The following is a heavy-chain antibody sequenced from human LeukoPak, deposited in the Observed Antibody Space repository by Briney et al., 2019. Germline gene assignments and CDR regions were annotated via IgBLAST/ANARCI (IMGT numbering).Heavy chain of an antibody. V-gene: IGHV1-18*01. Sequence: GASVKVSCKASGYTFSTYAISWVRQAPGQGLEWMGWISVYNGDAKYPQKFQGRVTMSTDTSTGTAYMELRSLRSDDTAVYHCARYAQDSNGWYYFDYWGQGTLVTVSS. CDR2: ISVYNGDA. J-gene: IGHJ4*02. D-gene: IGHD6-19*01. CDR1: GYTFSTYA. CDR3: ARYAQDSNGWYYFDY.